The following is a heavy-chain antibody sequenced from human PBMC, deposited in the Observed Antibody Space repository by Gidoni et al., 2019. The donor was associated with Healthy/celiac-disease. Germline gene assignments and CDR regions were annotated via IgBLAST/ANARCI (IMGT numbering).Heavy chain of an antibody. V-gene: IGHV1-2*02. Sequence: QVQLVQSGAEVKKPGASVKVSCKASGYTFTGYYMPWVRQAPGQGLEWMGWINPNSGGTNYAQKFQGRVTMTRDTSISTAYMELSRLRSDDTAVYYCARDRGGVSSWYHSPPETYYFDYWGQGTLVTVSS. CDR2: INPNSGGT. CDR3: ARDRGGVSSWYHSPPETYYFDY. CDR1: GYTFTGYY. D-gene: IGHD6-13*01. J-gene: IGHJ4*02.